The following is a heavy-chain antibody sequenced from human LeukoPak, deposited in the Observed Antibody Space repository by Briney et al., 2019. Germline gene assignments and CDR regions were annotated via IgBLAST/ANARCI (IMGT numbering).Heavy chain of an antibody. CDR2: ISGIGSGGST. D-gene: IGHD3-16*01. CDR3: ARRNHYDRKEIDY. J-gene: IGHJ4*02. V-gene: IGHV3-23*01. CDR1: GFTFSSCA. Sequence: PGGSLRLSCAASGFTFSSCAMSWVRQAPGKGLEWVSVISGIGSGGSTYYADSVKGRFTISRDNSKNTLFLQMNGLRAEDTALYYCARRNHYDRKEIDYWGQGTLVTVSS.